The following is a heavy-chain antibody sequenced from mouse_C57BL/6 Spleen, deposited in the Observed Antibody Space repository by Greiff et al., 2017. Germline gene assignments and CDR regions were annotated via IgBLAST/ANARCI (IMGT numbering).Heavy chain of an antibody. J-gene: IGHJ4*01. CDR3: ARWGHYAMEY. Sequence: QVQLKQPGAELVKPGASVKLSCKASGYTFTSYWMQWVKQRPGQGLEWIGEIDPSDSYTNYNQKFKGKATLTVDTSSSTAYMQLSSLTSEDSAVYYWARWGHYAMEYWGQGTSVTVSS. CDR1: GYTFTSYW. CDR2: IDPSDSYT. V-gene: IGHV1-50*01.